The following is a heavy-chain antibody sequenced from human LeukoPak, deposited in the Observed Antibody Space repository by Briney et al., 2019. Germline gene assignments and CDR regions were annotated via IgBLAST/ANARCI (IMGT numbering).Heavy chain of an antibody. CDR2: TYHSGST. CDR3: ARTSPSGVFDY. V-gene: IGHV4-30-2*01. CDR1: GGSISSGGYS. J-gene: IGHJ4*02. D-gene: IGHD3-3*01. Sequence: SQTLSLACAVSGGSISSGGYSWSWIRQPPGKGLEWIGYTYHSGSTYYNPPLKSRVTISVDRSKNQFSLKLSSVTAADTAVYYCARTSPSGVFDYWGQGTLVTVSS.